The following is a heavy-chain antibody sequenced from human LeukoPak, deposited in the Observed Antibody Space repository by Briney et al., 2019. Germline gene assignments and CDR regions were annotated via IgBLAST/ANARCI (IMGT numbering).Heavy chain of an antibody. CDR1: GFTVSTNY. V-gene: IGHV3-53*01. J-gene: IGHJ2*01. CDR3: ARVGDHFHWYLDL. CDR2: LYSGSST. Sequence: GGSLRLSCAASGFTVSTNYMNWVRQAPGKGLEWVSILYSGSSTYYADSVEGRFIVSRDSSKNTLSLQMNVLRAEDTAVYYCARVGDHFHWYLDLWGRGTLVTVSS. D-gene: IGHD3-3*02.